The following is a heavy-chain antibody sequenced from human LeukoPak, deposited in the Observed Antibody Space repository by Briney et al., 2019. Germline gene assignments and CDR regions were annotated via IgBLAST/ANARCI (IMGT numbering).Heavy chain of an antibody. Sequence: SETLSLTCTVSGGSISSYYWSWIRQPAGKGLEWIGRIYTSGSTNYNPSLKSRVTMSVDTSKNQFSLKLSSVTAADTAVYYCARRVPAAIGLSYYYYMDVWGKGTTVTVSS. J-gene: IGHJ6*03. V-gene: IGHV4-4*07. D-gene: IGHD2-2*02. CDR3: ARRVPAAIGLSYYYYMDV. CDR2: IYTSGST. CDR1: GGSISSYY.